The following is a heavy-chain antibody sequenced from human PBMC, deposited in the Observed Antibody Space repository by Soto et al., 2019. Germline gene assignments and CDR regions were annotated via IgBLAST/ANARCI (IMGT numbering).Heavy chain of an antibody. CDR2: IHYSGST. V-gene: IGHV4-59*08. CDR1: GGSISSYY. D-gene: IGHD6-13*01. CDR3: ARRAGSCFAY. Sequence: QVQLQESGPGLVKPSETLSLTCTVSGGSISSYYWSWIRQPPGKGLEWIGYIHYSGSTNDNPSLETRVNITEATPNTHYALKLCSVAAAPTAVYYWARRAGSCFAYWGQGTLVTVSS. J-gene: IGHJ4*02.